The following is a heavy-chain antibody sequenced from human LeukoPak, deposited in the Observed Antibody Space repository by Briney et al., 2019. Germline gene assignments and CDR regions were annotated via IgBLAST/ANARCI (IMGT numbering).Heavy chain of an antibody. CDR3: ARQVGRDSSSSFDP. CDR1: GGSISSYY. CDR2: IYYSGST. D-gene: IGHD6-6*01. J-gene: IGHJ5*02. V-gene: IGHV4-59*08. Sequence: LSETLSLTCTVSGGSISSYYWSWIRQPPGKGLEWIGYIYYSGSTNDNPSLKSRITISVDTSKNQFSLKLSSVTAADTAVYYCARQVGRDSSSSFDPWGQGTLVTVSS.